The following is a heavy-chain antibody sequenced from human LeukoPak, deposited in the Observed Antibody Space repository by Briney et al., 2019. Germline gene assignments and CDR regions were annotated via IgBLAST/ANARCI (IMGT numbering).Heavy chain of an antibody. J-gene: IGHJ5*02. Sequence: GASVKVSCKASGYTFTGYYMHWVRQAPGQGLEWMGWINPNSGGTNYAQKFQGRVTMTRDTSISTAYMELSRLRSGDTAVYYCARDWVEQQLVIGNWFDPWGQGTLVTVSS. D-gene: IGHD6-13*01. V-gene: IGHV1-2*02. CDR1: GYTFTGYY. CDR2: INPNSGGT. CDR3: ARDWVEQQLVIGNWFDP.